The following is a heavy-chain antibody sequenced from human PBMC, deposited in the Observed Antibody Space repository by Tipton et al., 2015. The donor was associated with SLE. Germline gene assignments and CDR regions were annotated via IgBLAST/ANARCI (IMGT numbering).Heavy chain of an antibody. CDR2: ISYDGSNK. CDR3: ASGLMVGFDY. CDR1: GFTFSIYT. D-gene: IGHD2-8*01. V-gene: IGHV3-30*04. J-gene: IGHJ4*02. Sequence: RSLRLSCAASGFTFSIYTMHWVRQAPGKGLEWVALISYDGSNKYCAESVKGRFTISRDNSKNTLYLQMNSLRAEDTAVYYCASGLMVGFDYWGQGTLVTVSS.